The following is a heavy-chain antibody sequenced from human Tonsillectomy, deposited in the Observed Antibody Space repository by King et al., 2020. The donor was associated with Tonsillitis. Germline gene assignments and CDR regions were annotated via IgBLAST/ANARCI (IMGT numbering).Heavy chain of an antibody. J-gene: IGHJ5*02. CDR3: ARTTYHDFWCGLNWFDP. CDR1: GGSISSGGYS. V-gene: IGHV4-30-4*07. CDR2: IYYSGST. Sequence: QLQESGPGLVKPSQTLSLTCAVSGGSISSGGYSWSWIRQPPGKGLEWIGYIYYSGSTYYNPSLKSRVTISVDTSKNQFSLKLSSVTAADTAVYYCARTTYHDFWCGLNWFDPWGQGTLVTVSS. D-gene: IGHD3-3*01.